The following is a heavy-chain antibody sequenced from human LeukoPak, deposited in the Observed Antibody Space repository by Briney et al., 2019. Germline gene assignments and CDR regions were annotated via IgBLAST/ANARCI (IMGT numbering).Heavy chain of an antibody. Sequence: SVKVSCKASGCTFSSYAISWVRQAPGQGLEWMGRIIPILGIANYAQNFQGRVTITADKSTSTAYMELSSLRSEDTAVYYCAREYYGELDAFDIWGQGTMVTVSS. CDR3: AREYYGELDAFDI. CDR2: IIPILGIA. CDR1: GCTFSSYA. J-gene: IGHJ3*02. D-gene: IGHD4-17*01. V-gene: IGHV1-69*04.